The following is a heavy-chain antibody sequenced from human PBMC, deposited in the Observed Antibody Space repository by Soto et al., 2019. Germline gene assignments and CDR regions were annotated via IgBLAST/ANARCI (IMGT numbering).Heavy chain of an antibody. CDR1: GFSFSSFA. CDR2: ISGSADST. J-gene: IGHJ6*02. D-gene: IGHD2-8*01. Sequence: EVQLLESGGGFIHPGGSLRLSCAASGFSFSSFAMNWVCQAPGKGLEWVSIISGSADSTFYADSVKGRFTISRDNSKSTLYLQINSLRVEDTAVYYCAKTRGAMIYAISVYGMDVWGQGTTVTVSS. CDR3: AKTRGAMIYAISVYGMDV. V-gene: IGHV3-23*01.